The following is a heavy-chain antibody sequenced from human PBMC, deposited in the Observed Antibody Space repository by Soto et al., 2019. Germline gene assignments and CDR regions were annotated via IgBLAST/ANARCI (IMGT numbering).Heavy chain of an antibody. V-gene: IGHV3-11*06. CDR2: ISSSSSYT. Sequence: GGSLRLSCAASGFTFSDYCMSWIRQAPGKGLEWVSYISSSSSYTNYADSVKGRFTISRDNAKNSLYLQMNSLRAEDTAVYYCAREGIAAAGIVDYWGQGTLVTVSS. J-gene: IGHJ4*02. CDR1: GFTFSDYC. D-gene: IGHD6-13*01. CDR3: AREGIAAAGIVDY.